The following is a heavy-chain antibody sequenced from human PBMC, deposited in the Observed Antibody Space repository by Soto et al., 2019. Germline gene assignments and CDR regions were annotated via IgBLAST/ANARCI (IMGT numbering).Heavy chain of an antibody. CDR1: GYTFTAYY. D-gene: IGHD6-19*01. V-gene: IGHV1-2*02. Sequence: QVQLVQSGAEVKKPGASVKVSCKASGYTFTAYYIHWVRQAPGQGLEWMGWINPNSDGANYAQKFQGRVTMTRDRSIRTAYMEVNRLTSDDTAVYLCARWGGSDWHGDWSDPWGQGTLVTVSS. J-gene: IGHJ5*02. CDR2: INPNSDGA. CDR3: ARWGGSDWHGDWSDP.